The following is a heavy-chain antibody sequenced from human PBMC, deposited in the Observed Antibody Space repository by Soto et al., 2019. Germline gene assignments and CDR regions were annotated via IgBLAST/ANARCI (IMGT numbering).Heavy chain of an antibody. J-gene: IGHJ4*02. CDR3: TRLISAAQDY. CDR2: IKSKTDGGTT. CDR1: GFTFSNAW. Sequence: GGSLRLSCAASGFTFSNAWINWVRQAPGKGLEWVGRIKSKTDGGTTDFAAPVKGRFTISRDDSNNMAYLQMNSLKTEDTAIYYCTRLISAAQDYWGQGTLVTVSS. D-gene: IGHD3-10*01. V-gene: IGHV3-15*07.